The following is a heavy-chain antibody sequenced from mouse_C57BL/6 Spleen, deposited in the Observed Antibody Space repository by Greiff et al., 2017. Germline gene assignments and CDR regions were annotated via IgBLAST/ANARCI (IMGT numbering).Heavy chain of an antibody. D-gene: IGHD2-3*01. CDR1: GYTFTSYW. Sequence: VQLQQSGAELVKPGASVKLSCKASGYTFTSYWMHWVKQRPGQGLEWIGMIHPNSGSTNYNEKFKSKATLTVDKSSSTAYMQLSSLTSEDSAVYYCALYDPKRYFDVWGTGTTVTVSS. CDR3: ALYDPKRYFDV. J-gene: IGHJ1*03. CDR2: IHPNSGST. V-gene: IGHV1-64*01.